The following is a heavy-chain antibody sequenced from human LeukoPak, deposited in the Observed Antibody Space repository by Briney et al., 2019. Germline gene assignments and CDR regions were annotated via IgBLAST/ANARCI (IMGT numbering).Heavy chain of an antibody. CDR2: IRSKANSYAT. D-gene: IGHD2-2*01. Sequence: GGSLKLSCAASGFTFSGSAMHWVRQASGKGLEWVGRIRSKANSYATAYAASVKGRFTISGDDSKNTAYLQMNSLKTEDTAVYYCTSGSCSSTSCVYYYYYMDVWGKGTTVTVSS. J-gene: IGHJ6*03. V-gene: IGHV3-73*01. CDR3: TSGSCSSTSCVYYYYYMDV. CDR1: GFTFSGSA.